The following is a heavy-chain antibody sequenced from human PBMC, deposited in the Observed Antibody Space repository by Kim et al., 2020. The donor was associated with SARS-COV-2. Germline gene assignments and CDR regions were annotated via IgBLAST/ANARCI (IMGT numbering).Heavy chain of an antibody. CDR2: IDASGATT. J-gene: IGHJ4*02. V-gene: IGHV3-23*01. CDR1: GFTFSSYA. D-gene: IGHD5-12*01. CDR3: AKPISGYLPGV. Sequence: GGSLRLSCAASGFTFSSYAMTWVRQAPGKGLEWVSDIDASGATTHYADSVKGRSSISRDNSKNALYLQMNSLTADDTAVYYCAKPISGYLPGVWGQGTLVTVSS.